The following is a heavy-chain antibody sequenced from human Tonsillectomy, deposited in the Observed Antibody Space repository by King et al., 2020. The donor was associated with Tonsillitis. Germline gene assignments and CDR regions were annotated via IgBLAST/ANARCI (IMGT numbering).Heavy chain of an antibody. CDR3: ARADYDILTAYYYDY. J-gene: IGHJ4*02. CDR1: GGSVNSYY. D-gene: IGHD3-9*01. V-gene: IGHV4-59*02. CDR2: VYYTGIT. Sequence: VQLQESGPGLVKPSETLSLTCTVSGGSVNSYYWSWIRPPPGKGLEWIGYVYYTGITNYNPSLKSRLTISVDTSKNPFSLKLSSVTAADTAVYYCARADYDILTAYYYDYWGQGTLVTVSS.